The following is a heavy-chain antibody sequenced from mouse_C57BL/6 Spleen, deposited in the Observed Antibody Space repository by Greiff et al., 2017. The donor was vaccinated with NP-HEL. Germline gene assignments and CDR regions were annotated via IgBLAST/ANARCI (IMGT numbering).Heavy chain of an antibody. Sequence: VQLQQSGPELVKPGASVKIPCKASGYTFTDYNMDWVKQSHGKSLEWIGDINPNHGGTIYNQKFKGKATLTVDKSSSTAYMELRSLTSEDTAVYNWARGEGSYEDAMDYWGQGTSVTVSS. D-gene: IGHD1-1*02. V-gene: IGHV1-18*01. CDR2: INPNHGGT. J-gene: IGHJ4*01. CDR3: ARGEGSYEDAMDY. CDR1: GYTFTDYN.